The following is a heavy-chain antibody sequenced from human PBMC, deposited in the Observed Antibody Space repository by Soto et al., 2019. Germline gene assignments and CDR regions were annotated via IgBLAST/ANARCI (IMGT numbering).Heavy chain of an antibody. Sequence: AAVEVSSQPSDYTLPRSAVICVRKSAVHGLEWMGWTSSYNGNTNYAQKLQGRVTMTTDTSTSTAYMELRSLRSDDTVVYYCARMSRLLVLTQKPCDYWGQGSLVTGFS. V-gene: IGHV1-18*04. D-gene: IGHD2-15*01. J-gene: IGHJ4*02. CDR2: TSSYNGNT. CDR1: DYTLPRSA. CDR3: ARMSRLLVLTQKPCDY.